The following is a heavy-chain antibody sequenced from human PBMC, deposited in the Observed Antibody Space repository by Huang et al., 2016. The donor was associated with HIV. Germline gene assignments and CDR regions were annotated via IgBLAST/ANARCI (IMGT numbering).Heavy chain of an antibody. CDR2: MGCDGKNK. V-gene: IGHV3-30*02. CDR1: GFTFLSYG. CDR3: AKDRDVDGGLYRGFFDY. Sequence: QVQLVESGGGVVQPVGSLRLSCAASGFTFLSYGLHWVRQAPGKGLEWVAFMGCDGKNKFYGDSVKGRFTISRDDSSNTVFLQMNNLRTDDTAVDFCAKDRDVDGGLYRGFFDYWGQGTLVTVSS. J-gene: IGHJ4*02. D-gene: IGHD3-10*01.